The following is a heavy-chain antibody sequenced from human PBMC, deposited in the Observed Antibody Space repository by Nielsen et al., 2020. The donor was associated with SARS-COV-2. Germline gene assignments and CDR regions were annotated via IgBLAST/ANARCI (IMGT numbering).Heavy chain of an antibody. V-gene: IGHV4-30-4*01. CDR3: ARGWRGYSGYGDWFDP. CDR2: IYYSGST. J-gene: IGHJ5*02. Sequence: SETLSLTCTVSGGSISSGDYYWSWIRQPPGKGLEWIGYIYYSGSTYYNPSLKSRVTISVDTSKNQFSLKLSSVTAADTAVYYCARGWRGYSGYGDWFDPWGQGTLVTVSS. D-gene: IGHD5-12*01. CDR1: GGSISSGDYY.